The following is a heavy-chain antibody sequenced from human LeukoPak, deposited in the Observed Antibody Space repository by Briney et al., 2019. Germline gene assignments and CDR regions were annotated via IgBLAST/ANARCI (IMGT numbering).Heavy chain of an antibody. CDR2: IKQDGSDK. J-gene: IGHJ4*02. V-gene: IGHV3-7*04. CDR1: GFTFSSHW. Sequence: PGGSLRLSCAASGFTFSSHWMSWVRQAPGKGLEWVANIKQDGSDKYHVDSVKGRFTISRDNAKNSLYLQMNSLRAEDTAVCYCVRGGGSFDFWGQGTLVTVSS. D-gene: IGHD3-16*01. CDR3: VRGGGSFDF.